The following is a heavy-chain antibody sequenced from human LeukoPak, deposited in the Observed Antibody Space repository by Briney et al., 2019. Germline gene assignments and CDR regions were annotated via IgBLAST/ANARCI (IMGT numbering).Heavy chain of an antibody. CDR2: VHYTGST. Sequence: SETLSLTCAVSGVSISNNYYYWAWIRQPPGKGLEMIGYVHYTGSTFYNSSLKSRVTISADTSQNQFSLSLTSVTAADTAVYYCATLGLLRGAGFNLATHFDFWGQGTLVTVSS. CDR1: GVSISNNYYY. J-gene: IGHJ4*02. D-gene: IGHD1-26*01. V-gene: IGHV4-39*01. CDR3: ATLGLLRGAGFNLATHFDF.